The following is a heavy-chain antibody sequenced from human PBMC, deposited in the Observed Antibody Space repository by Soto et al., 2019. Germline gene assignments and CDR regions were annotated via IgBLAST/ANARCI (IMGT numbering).Heavy chain of an antibody. J-gene: IGHJ4*01. CDR2: IVVGSAHT. D-gene: IGHD1-7*01. CDR3: AADGTDTPDSLDY. Sequence: SVKVSCKASRFPFTDSAFQWVRQARGQRLEWIGWIVVGSAHTNYAQKFQERVTFTVDMSTRTAYMELSGLRSEDTAVYYCAADGTDTPDSLDYWGQGTLVTVSS. CDR1: RFPFTDSA. V-gene: IGHV1-58*01.